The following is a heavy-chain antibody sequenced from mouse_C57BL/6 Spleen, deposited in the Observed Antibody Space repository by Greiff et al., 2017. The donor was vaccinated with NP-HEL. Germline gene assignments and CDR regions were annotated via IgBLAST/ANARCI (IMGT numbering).Heavy chain of an antibody. CDR2: ISNLAYSI. CDR1: GFTFSDYG. V-gene: IGHV5-15*01. J-gene: IGHJ4*01. CDR3: ARDGYYGAMDY. D-gene: IGHD1-1*02. Sequence: EVQLVESGGGLVQPGGSLKLSCAASGFTFSDYGMAWVRQAPRKGPEWVAFISNLAYSIYYADTVTGRFTLSRENAKNTLYLEMSRRRSEDTAMYYCARDGYYGAMDYWGQGTSVTVSS.